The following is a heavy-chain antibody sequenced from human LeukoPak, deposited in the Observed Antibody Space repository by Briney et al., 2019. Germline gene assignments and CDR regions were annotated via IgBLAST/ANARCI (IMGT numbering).Heavy chain of an antibody. Sequence: PGGSLRLSCAASGFNFSSYWMHWVRQAPGKGLVWVSRLNSDGSSTSYADSVKGRFTISRDNAETTLHLQMNNLSAEDTAVYYCARASNRNSINFDYWGQGALVTVSS. J-gene: IGHJ4*02. CDR2: LNSDGSST. D-gene: IGHD1-1*01. V-gene: IGHV3-74*01. CDR3: ARASNRNSINFDY. CDR1: GFNFSSYW.